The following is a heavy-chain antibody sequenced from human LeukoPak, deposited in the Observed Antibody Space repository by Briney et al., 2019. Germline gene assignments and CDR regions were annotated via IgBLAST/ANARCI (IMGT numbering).Heavy chain of an antibody. V-gene: IGHV3-23*01. CDR2: ISGSGGST. CDR1: GFTFSSYA. J-gene: IGHJ4*02. D-gene: IGHD4-17*01. CDR3: AKFFPPYGDYGPYPAY. Sequence: PGGSLGLSCAASGFTFSSYAMSWVRQAPGKGLEWVSAISGSGGSTYYADSVKGRFTISRDNSKNTLYLQMNSLRAEDTAVYYCAKFFPPYGDYGPYPAYWGQGTLVTVSS.